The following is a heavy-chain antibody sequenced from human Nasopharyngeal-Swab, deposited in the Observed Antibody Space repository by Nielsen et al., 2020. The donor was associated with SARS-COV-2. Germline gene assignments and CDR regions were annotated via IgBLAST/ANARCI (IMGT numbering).Heavy chain of an antibody. D-gene: IGHD6-19*01. J-gene: IGHJ4*02. Sequence: SSVKVSCKASGGTFSSYAISWVRQAPAQGLEWMGGIIPIFGTANYAQKFQGRVTITTDESTSTAYMELSSLRSEDTAVYYCASDSEGSGYDSIAVAAYFDYWGQGTLVTVSS. CDR3: ASDSEGSGYDSIAVAAYFDY. CDR1: GGTFSSYA. V-gene: IGHV1-69*05. CDR2: IIPIFGTA.